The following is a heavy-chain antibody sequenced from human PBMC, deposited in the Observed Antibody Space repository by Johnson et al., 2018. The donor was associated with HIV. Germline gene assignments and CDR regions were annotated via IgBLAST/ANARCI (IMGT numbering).Heavy chain of an antibody. CDR3: TPTLCQYYDILTDKAAFDI. CDR1: AFTFSNAW. J-gene: IGHJ3*02. D-gene: IGHD3-9*01. V-gene: IGHV3-15*01. CDR2: IKSKTDGGTT. Sequence: VQLVESGGGLIKPGGSLRLSCAASAFTFSNAWMTWVRQAPGKGLEWVGRIKSKTDGGTTDYAAPVTGRFTISRDDSTNTLNLQMNSLKTEDTAVYYCTPTLCQYYDILTDKAAFDIWGQGTMVTVSS.